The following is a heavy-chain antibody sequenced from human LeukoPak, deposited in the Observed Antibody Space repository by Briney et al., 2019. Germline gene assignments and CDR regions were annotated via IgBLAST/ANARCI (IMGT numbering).Heavy chain of an antibody. CDR2: IRYDGSNK. CDR3: AKPHSYSDYSPFDY. CDR1: GFTFSSYG. Sequence: GGSLRLSCAASGFTFSSYGMHWVRQAPGKGLEWVAFIRYDGSNKYYADSVKGRFTISRDNSKNTLYLQMNSLRAEDTAVYYCAKPHSYSDYSPFDYWGQGTLVTVSS. V-gene: IGHV3-30*02. D-gene: IGHD4-11*01. J-gene: IGHJ4*02.